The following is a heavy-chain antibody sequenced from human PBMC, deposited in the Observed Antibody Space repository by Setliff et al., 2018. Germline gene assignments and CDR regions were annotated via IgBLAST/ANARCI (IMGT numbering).Heavy chain of an antibody. CDR1: GFTFADYG. Sequence: ASVKVSCKSSGFTFADYGITWVRQVPGQGLEWMGWINNYNFNTQYAQKFQGRVTVTTDTSTTTAYMELRSLRADDTAVYYCARINFYVSSGYYYAPELWGQGTTVTVSS. D-gene: IGHD3-22*01. CDR3: ARINFYVSSGYYYAPEL. V-gene: IGHV1-18*01. J-gene: IGHJ4*02. CDR2: INNYNFNT.